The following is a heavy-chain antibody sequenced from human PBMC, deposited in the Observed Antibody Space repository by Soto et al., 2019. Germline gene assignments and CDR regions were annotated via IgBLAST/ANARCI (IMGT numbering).Heavy chain of an antibody. CDR2: ISGSGGST. CDR3: AGPSRNDSSAIGFDY. CDR1: GFAFNNYG. Sequence: GGSLRLSCTVSGFAFNNYGINWVRQAPGKGLEWVSAISGSGGSTYYADSVKGRFTISRDNSKNTLYLQMNSLRAEDTAVYYCAGPSRNDSSAIGFDYWGQGTLVTVSS. V-gene: IGHV3-23*01. D-gene: IGHD3-22*01. J-gene: IGHJ4*02.